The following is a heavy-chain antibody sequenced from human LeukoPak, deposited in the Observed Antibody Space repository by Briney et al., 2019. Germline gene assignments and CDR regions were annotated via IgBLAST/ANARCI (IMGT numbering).Heavy chain of an antibody. V-gene: IGHV3-43*02. CDR3: AKGRGAFDI. Sequence: QPGGSLRLSCAASGFSFEDYAMHWVRQAPGKGLQWVSLINGDGGSTYYADSVKGRFTISRDNSKNTLYLQMNSLRAEDTAVYYCAKGRGAFDIWGQGTMVTVSS. J-gene: IGHJ3*02. D-gene: IGHD3-10*01. CDR1: GFSFEDYA. CDR2: INGDGGST.